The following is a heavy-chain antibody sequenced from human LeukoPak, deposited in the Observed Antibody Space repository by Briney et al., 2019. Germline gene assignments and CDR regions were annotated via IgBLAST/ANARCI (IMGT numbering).Heavy chain of an antibody. Sequence: KPSETLSLTCTVSGASISSDYWNWIRQPPGKGLEWIGHVYHSGSTNYNPSLKSRVTISVDTSKNQFSLKLSSVTAADTAVYYCARAGNYYYSSGYYSHFDYWGQGTLVTVSS. V-gene: IGHV4-59*01. J-gene: IGHJ4*02. CDR1: GASISSDY. D-gene: IGHD3-22*01. CDR2: VYHSGST. CDR3: ARAGNYYYSSGYYSHFDY.